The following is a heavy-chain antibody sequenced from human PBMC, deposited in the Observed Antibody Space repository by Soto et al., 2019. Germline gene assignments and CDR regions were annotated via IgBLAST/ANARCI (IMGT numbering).Heavy chain of an antibody. CDR3: AGVTMVRGVTIDY. Sequence: SETLSLTCTVSGGFVSSGSYYWSWIRQPPGKGLEWIGYIYYSGSTNYNPSLKSRVTISVDTSKNQFSLKLSSVTAADTAVYYCAGVTMVRGVTIDYWGQGTLVTVSS. V-gene: IGHV4-61*01. CDR1: GGFVSSGSYY. CDR2: IYYSGST. D-gene: IGHD3-10*01. J-gene: IGHJ4*02.